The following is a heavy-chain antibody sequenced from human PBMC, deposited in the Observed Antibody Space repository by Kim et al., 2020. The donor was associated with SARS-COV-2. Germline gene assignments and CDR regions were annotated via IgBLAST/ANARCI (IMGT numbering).Heavy chain of an antibody. CDR2: IKGDGSEK. J-gene: IGHJ4*02. CDR1: GFLFSTYW. CDR3: ARSGVELLLWFWELHFDY. D-gene: IGHD3-10*01. V-gene: IGHV3-7*03. Sequence: GGSLRLSCAASGFLFSTYWMSWFRQAPGKGLEWVADIKGDGSEKYYVDSVKGRFTISRDNAKKSMFLQMDSLRAEDTAVYYCARSGVELLLWFWELHFDYWGPRTLVTVSS.